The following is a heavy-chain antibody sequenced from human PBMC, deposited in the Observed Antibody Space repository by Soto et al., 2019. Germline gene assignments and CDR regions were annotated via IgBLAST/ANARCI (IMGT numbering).Heavy chain of an antibody. J-gene: IGHJ5*02. CDR1: GFTFSSYS. D-gene: IGHD1-7*01. V-gene: IGHV3-21*01. CDR3: ARDQTGTTLSYNWFDP. CDR2: ISSSSSYI. Sequence: GSLRLSCAASGFTFSSYSMNWVSHALGKGLEWVSSISSSSSYIYYADSVKGRFTISRDNAKNSLYLQMNSLRAEDTAVYYCARDQTGTTLSYNWFDPWGQGTLVTVSS.